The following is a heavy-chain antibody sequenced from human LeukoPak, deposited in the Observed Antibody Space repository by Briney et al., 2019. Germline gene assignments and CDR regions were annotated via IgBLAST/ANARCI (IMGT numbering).Heavy chain of an antibody. D-gene: IGHD2-2*01. CDR3: ARSCSSTSCPVDY. J-gene: IGHJ4*02. CDR2: IYYGGST. V-gene: IGHV4-39*01. CDR1: GGAINSSSYF. Sequence: PSETLSLTCTVSGGAINSSSYFWVWIRQPPGKGLEWIGRIYYGGSTYYNPSLMSRVTISVDTSKNQFSLKMISMTAADTAVYYCARSCSSTSCPVDYWGQGTLVTVSS.